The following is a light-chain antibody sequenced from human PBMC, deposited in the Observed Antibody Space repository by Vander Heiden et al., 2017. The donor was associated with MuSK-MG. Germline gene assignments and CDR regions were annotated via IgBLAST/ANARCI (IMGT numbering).Light chain of an antibody. CDR2: DAS. CDR1: HDINNY. V-gene: IGKV1-33*01. J-gene: IGKJ2*01. CDR3: QLYEKVPHT. Sequence: DIQMTPSPSPPSLPVGDRVTITCQARHDINNYVNWYQQKPGKAPKLLIFDASKLHTGVPARFSGRASGTDFTFTINILHPEDFTTYHCQLYEKVPHTFGQGTKLEIK.